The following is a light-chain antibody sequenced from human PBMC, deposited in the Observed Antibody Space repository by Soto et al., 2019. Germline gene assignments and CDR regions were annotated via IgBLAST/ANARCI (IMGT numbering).Light chain of an antibody. CDR3: QQYNDWPLT. J-gene: IGKJ5*01. CDR1: QTVNGW. CDR2: DAS. Sequence: DIQMTQSPSTLSASVGDRVTITCRASQTVNGWLAWYQQKPGQAPNLLIHDASILGSGVPPRFSGSGCGTEFTLTISSLQSGDFAIYYCQQYNDWPLTFGQGTRLEIK. V-gene: IGKV1-5*01.